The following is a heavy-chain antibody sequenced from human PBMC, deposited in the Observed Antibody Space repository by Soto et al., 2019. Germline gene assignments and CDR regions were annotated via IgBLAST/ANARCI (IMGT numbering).Heavy chain of an antibody. CDR1: GFTFSTYW. Sequence: GGSLRLSCAASGFTFSTYWMTWIRQAPGKGPEWVSTITADGGTYYADSVKGRFAMSRDTSESTLYLQMNSLGAEDTAAYYCAPHVSCSGGSCQYDAFAIRGQGTMVTVSS. V-gene: IGHV3-23*01. D-gene: IGHD2-15*01. CDR2: ITADGGT. J-gene: IGHJ3*02. CDR3: APHVSCSGGSCQYDAFAI.